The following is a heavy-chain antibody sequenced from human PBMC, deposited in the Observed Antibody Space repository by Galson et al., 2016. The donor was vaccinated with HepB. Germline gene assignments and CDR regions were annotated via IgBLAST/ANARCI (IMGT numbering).Heavy chain of an antibody. CDR2: ISSTSGTI. CDR1: GFTFSTYA. D-gene: IGHD3-22*01. V-gene: IGHV3-48*04. Sequence: SLRLSCAVSGFTFSTYAMHWVRQAPGKGLEWVSYISSTSGTINYVDSVKGRFTISRDNAENSLSLQMNSLRAEDTAVYFCVREGHYYDSSGYHGIFVHWGRGTLVTVSS. CDR3: VREGHYYDSSGYHGIFVH. J-gene: IGHJ4*02.